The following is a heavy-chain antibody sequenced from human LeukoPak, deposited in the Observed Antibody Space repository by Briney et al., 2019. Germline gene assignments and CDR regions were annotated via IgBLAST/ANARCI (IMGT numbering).Heavy chain of an antibody. J-gene: IGHJ4*02. CDR1: GFTLSDYY. CDR3: ARVRVGATTDLDY. Sequence: GGSLRLSCAASGFTLSDYYMSWIRQAPGKGLEWVSYISSGGSTIYYADSVKGRFTISRDNAKNSLYLQMNSLRAEDTAVYYCARVRVGATTDLDYWGQGTLVTVSS. CDR2: ISSGGSTI. V-gene: IGHV3-11*04. D-gene: IGHD1-26*01.